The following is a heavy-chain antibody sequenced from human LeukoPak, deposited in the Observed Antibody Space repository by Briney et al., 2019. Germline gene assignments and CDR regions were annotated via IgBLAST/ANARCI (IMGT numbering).Heavy chain of an antibody. CDR3: AKGGAATMRDGYNYYYYYMEV. CDR1: GITYSSHA. D-gene: IGHD5-24*01. Sequence: PGGSLRLSCAASGITYSSHAMSWVRQAPGKGLEWVSLISCSGGHTYYGDSVKGRFTISRDNSTNRLYLQMNSLGPEDTAVYYCAKGGAATMRDGYNYYYYYMEVWGRGTTVTVSS. CDR2: ISCSGGHT. V-gene: IGHV3-23*01. J-gene: IGHJ6*03.